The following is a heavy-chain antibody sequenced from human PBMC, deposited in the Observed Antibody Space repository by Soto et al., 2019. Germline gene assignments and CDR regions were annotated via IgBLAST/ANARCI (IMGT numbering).Heavy chain of an antibody. Sequence: QSPTLSLTCAISGDNVSSNSAAWNWLRQSPSRGLEWLGRTYYRSKWYNDYAVSVKSRITINVDTSKNQFSLQLNSVTPEDTAVYFCARDGLTGTTYYYYYMDVWGKGTMVTVSS. CDR3: ARDGLTGTTYYYYYMDV. V-gene: IGHV6-1*01. D-gene: IGHD1-20*01. CDR1: GDNVSSNSAA. J-gene: IGHJ6*03. CDR2: TYYRSKWYN.